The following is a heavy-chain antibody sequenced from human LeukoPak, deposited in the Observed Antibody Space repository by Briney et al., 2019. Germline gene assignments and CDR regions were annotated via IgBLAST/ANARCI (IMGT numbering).Heavy chain of an antibody. CDR2: ISGSGGST. J-gene: IGHJ4*02. D-gene: IGHD6-13*01. V-gene: IGHV3-23*01. CDR3: ARGGPAAGRFDY. CDR1: GFTFSNYG. Sequence: GGSLRLSCAASGFTFSNYGMSWVRQAPRKGLEWVSAISGSGGSTHYADSVKGRFTISRDNSKNTLYLQMNSLRAEDTAVYYCARGGPAAGRFDYWGQGTLVTVSS.